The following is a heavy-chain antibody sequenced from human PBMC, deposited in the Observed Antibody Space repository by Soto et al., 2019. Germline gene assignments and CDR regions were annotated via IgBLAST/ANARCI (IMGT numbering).Heavy chain of an antibody. D-gene: IGHD1-20*01. J-gene: IGHJ4*02. Sequence: QITLKESGPTLVKPTETLTLTCTFSGFSISTSGVGVGWIRQPPGKALEWLAFTYWDNDNRYNPSLRSSVTVAKDTSKNLVVLLMTNMDPVDTATYFCAHRRGGYNWDDGYFDYWGQGTLVTVSS. CDR3: AHRRGGYNWDDGYFDY. V-gene: IGHV2-5*02. CDR2: TYWDNDN. CDR1: GFSISTSGVG.